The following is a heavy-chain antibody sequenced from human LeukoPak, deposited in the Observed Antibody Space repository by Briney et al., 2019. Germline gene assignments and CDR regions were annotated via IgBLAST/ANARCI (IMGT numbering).Heavy chain of an antibody. D-gene: IGHD7-27*01. V-gene: IGHV1-2*02. J-gene: IGHJ4*02. Sequence: ASVKVSCKASGFTFTAYYMHWARQAPGQRLEWMGWINPNSGGTNYAQKFQGRVTMTRDTSISTAYMELSRLRSDDTAVYYCARGPHWDPHFDYWGQGTLVTVSS. CDR2: INPNSGGT. CDR1: GFTFTAYY. CDR3: ARGPHWDPHFDY.